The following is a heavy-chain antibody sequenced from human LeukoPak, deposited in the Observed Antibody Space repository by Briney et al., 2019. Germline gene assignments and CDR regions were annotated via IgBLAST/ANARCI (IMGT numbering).Heavy chain of an antibody. Sequence: SETLSLTCTVSGGSISSGSYYWSWIRQPAGKGLEWIGRIYTSGSTNYNPSLKSRVTISVDTSKNQFSLKLSSVTAADTAVYYCARTGGWGSYRNWFDPWGQGTLVTVSS. CDR3: ARTGGWGSYRNWFDP. CDR1: GGSISSGSYY. V-gene: IGHV4-61*02. J-gene: IGHJ5*02. D-gene: IGHD1-26*01. CDR2: IYTSGST.